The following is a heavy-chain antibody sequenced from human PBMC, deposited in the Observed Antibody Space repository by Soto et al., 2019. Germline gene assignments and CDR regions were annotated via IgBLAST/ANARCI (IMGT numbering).Heavy chain of an antibody. CDR2: IKYDGSEK. CDR3: AAWSRSHWFDY. Sequence: PGCSLDLSSAASGFIFNTYGMAWSRKFPGGGLEWVANIKYDGSEKPYMDSVEGRFTISRDNARNTLYLQMTSLRVEDTAVYYCAAWSRSHWFDYWGQGTQVTVSS. D-gene: IGHD1-1*01. J-gene: IGHJ4*02. CDR1: GFIFNTYG. V-gene: IGHV3-7*05.